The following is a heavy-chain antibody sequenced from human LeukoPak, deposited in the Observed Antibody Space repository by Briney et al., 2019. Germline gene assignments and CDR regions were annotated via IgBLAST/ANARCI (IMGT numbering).Heavy chain of an antibody. D-gene: IGHD5-18*01. CDR2: IYYSGST. CDR1: GGSISSSSYY. Sequence: SETLSLTCTVSGGSISSSSYYWGWIRQPPGKGLEWIGSIYYSGSTYYNPSLKSRVTISVDTSKNQFSLKLSSVTTADTAVYYCARHAWIQLLYYFDYWGQGTLVTVSS. V-gene: IGHV4-39*01. CDR3: ARHAWIQLLYYFDY. J-gene: IGHJ4*02.